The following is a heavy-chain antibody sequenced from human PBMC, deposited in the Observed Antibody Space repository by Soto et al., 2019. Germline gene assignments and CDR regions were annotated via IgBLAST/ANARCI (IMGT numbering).Heavy chain of an antibody. Sequence: SETLSLTCAVYGGSFSGYYWTWIRQPPGTGLEWIGEINHSGSTNYNPSLKSRVTISVDTSKNHFSLRLNSVTAADTAVYYCVTDSSSRVVGVTFFDYWGQGTLVTVSS. V-gene: IGHV4-34*01. CDR1: GGSFSGYY. CDR3: VTDSSSRVVGVTFFDY. J-gene: IGHJ4*02. CDR2: INHSGST. D-gene: IGHD1-26*01.